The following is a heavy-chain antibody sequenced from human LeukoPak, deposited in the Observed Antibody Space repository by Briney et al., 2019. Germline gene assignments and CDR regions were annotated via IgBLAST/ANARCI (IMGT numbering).Heavy chain of an antibody. CDR3: ARLRGYDSSGYYSTYFDY. CDR2: IYTSGST. CDR1: GGSISSYY. Sequence: NPSETLSLTCTVSGGSISSYYWSWLRQPPGKGLEWIGYIYTSGSTNYNPSLKSRVTISVDTTKNQFSLKLSSVTAADTAVYYCARLRGYDSSGYYSTYFDYWGQGTLVTVSS. V-gene: IGHV4-4*09. D-gene: IGHD3-22*01. J-gene: IGHJ4*02.